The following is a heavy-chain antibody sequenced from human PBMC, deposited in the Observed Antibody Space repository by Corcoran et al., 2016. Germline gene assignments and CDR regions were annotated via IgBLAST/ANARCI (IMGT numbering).Heavy chain of an antibody. CDR2: IYPLDSDT. Sequence: EVQLVQSGAEVKKPGESLKISCKGSGYSFATYWIGWVRQMPGQGLEWMGIIYPLDSDTRYSPSFQGQVTMSADKAINTAYLQWSSLKASDTAIYYGVRHADEGGASGPPDYWGQGTLVTVSS. V-gene: IGHV5-51*01. J-gene: IGHJ4*02. CDR3: VRHADEGGASGPPDY. CDR1: GYSFATYW. D-gene: IGHD1-26*01.